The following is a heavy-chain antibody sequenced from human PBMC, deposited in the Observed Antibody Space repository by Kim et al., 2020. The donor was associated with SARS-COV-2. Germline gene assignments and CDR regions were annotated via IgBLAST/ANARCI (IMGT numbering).Heavy chain of an antibody. CDR2: INPNSGGT. V-gene: IGHV1-2*02. CDR1: GYTFTGYY. J-gene: IGHJ6*02. Sequence: ASVKVSCKASGYTFTGYYMHWVRQAPGQGLEWMGWINPNSGGTNYAQKFQGRVTMTRDTSISTAYMELSRLRSDDTAVYYCARDIVSSSWYSGDYYYGMDVWGQGTTVTVSS. CDR3: ARDIVSSSWYSGDYYYGMDV. D-gene: IGHD6-13*01.